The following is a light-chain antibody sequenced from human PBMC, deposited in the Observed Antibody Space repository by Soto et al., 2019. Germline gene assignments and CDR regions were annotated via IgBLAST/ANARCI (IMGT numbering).Light chain of an antibody. V-gene: IGKV3-11*01. CDR3: QQHTNWLFT. J-gene: IGKJ3*01. CDR2: DAP. Sequence: LTQSPASLSSSPGERATLSCRVSQTVGISLAWYQHKPGQPPRILIYDAPKRATSSPPRFGGSRSAPDLTLTISSLEPADFEFYDCQQHTNWLFTIGPSTKVDI. CDR1: QTVGIS.